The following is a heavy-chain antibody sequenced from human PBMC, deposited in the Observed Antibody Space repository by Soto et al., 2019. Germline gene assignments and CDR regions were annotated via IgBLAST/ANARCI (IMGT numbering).Heavy chain of an antibody. D-gene: IGHD2-2*01. CDR2: INPNSGDT. Sequence: ASVKVSCKASGYTFTGFYTHWVRQAPGQGLEWIGWINPNSGDTNYALNFQGRVSLTRDTSTNTAYMELSRLRFDDTAVYYCASIALPAAIGDYYGVDVWGQGTTVTVSS. CDR3: ASIALPAAIGDYYGVDV. V-gene: IGHV1-2*02. J-gene: IGHJ6*02. CDR1: GYTFTGFY.